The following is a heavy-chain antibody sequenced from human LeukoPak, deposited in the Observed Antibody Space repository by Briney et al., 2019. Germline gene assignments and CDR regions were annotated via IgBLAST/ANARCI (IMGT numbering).Heavy chain of an antibody. CDR1: GFTFSSYW. V-gene: IGHV3-23*01. CDR3: AKDARIQLWALDS. J-gene: IGHJ4*02. Sequence: GGSLRLSCAASGFTFSSYWMSWVRQAPGKGQEWISSISGSADSTYYADSVQGRFTISRDNSKNTLYLQMNSLRVEDTAIYYCAKDARIQLWALDSWGQGTLVTVSS. D-gene: IGHD5-18*01. CDR2: ISGSADST.